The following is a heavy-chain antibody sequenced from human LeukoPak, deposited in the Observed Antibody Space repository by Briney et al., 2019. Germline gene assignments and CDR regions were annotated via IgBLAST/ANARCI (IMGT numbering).Heavy chain of an antibody. CDR3: ARDEDWSGYYGAFDI. D-gene: IGHD3-3*01. V-gene: IGHV3-74*01. J-gene: IGHJ3*02. CDR2: INSDGSSP. Sequence: GSLRLSCAASGFTFSIYWMHWVRQAPGKGLVWVSRINSDGSSPSYADSVKGRFTLSRDNAKNTLYLQMNSLRAEDTAVYYCARDEDWSGYYGAFDIWGQGTMVTVSS. CDR1: GFTFSIYW.